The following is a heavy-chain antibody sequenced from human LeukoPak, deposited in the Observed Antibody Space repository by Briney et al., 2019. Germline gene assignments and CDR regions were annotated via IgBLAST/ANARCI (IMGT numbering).Heavy chain of an antibody. CDR3: ARDYVRTYYDFWSPTVYYMDV. CDR1: GGSISRYY. D-gene: IGHD3-3*01. Sequence: SETLSLTCTVSGGSISRYYWSWIRQPAGKGLEWIGRIYTSGSTNYNPSLKSRVTMSVDTSKNQFSLKLSSVTAADTAVYYCARDYVRTYYDFWSPTVYYMDVWGKGTTVTVSS. J-gene: IGHJ6*03. CDR2: IYTSGST. V-gene: IGHV4-4*07.